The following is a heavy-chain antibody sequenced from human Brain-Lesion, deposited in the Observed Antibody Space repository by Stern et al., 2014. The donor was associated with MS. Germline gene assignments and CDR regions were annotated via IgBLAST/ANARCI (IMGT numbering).Heavy chain of an antibody. D-gene: IGHD2-15*01. CDR3: ARGSDT. Sequence: DQLVQSGGGLVQPGGPLRLSCAASGFTFSSYWMNWVRQAQGKGLEWVANIKEDGSETYYVDSVKGRFTISRDNAKNSLYLQMNSLRAEDTAVYYCARGSDTWGQGTLVTVSS. CDR2: IKEDGSET. J-gene: IGHJ5*02. V-gene: IGHV3-7*01. CDR1: GFTFSSYW.